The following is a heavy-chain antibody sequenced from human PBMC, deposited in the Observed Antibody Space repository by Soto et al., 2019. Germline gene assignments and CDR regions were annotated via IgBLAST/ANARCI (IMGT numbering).Heavy chain of an antibody. J-gene: IGHJ4*02. D-gene: IGHD3-10*01. CDR1: GFTFSSYA. CDR2: ISYDGSNK. V-gene: IGHV3-30-3*01. Sequence: QVQLVESGGGVVQPGRSLRLSCAASGFTFSSYAMHWVRQAPGKGLEWVAVISYDGSNKYYADSVKGRFTISRDNSKNTLYLHMNSLRAEDTAVYYCARGAFGTPKVFDYWGQGTLVTVSS. CDR3: ARGAFGTPKVFDY.